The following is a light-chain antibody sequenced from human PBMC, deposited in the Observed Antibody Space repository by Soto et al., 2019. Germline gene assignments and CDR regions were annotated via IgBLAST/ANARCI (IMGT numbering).Light chain of an antibody. CDR3: NSYTTLSNRV. Sequence: QSALTQPASVSGSPGQSITISCTETSSDVGEYKYVSWYQQHPGTAPKLIIYDVNYRPSGVSNRFSGSKSGSTASLTISGLQAEDEADYYCNSYTTLSNRVFGTGTKLTVL. V-gene: IGLV2-14*03. CDR2: DVN. CDR1: SSDVGEYKY. J-gene: IGLJ1*01.